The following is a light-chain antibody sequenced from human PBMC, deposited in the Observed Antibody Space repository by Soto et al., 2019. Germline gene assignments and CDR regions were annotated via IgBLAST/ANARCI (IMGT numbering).Light chain of an antibody. V-gene: IGLV3-21*02. CDR1: NIRSKS. CDR3: QVWDSSSDHVV. CDR2: DDS. Sequence: SYELTQPPAVTVAPGQTGRITWGGSNIRSKSVHWYQQKPGQAPVLVVYDDSDRPSGIPERFSGSNSGNTATLTISRVEAGDEADYYCQVWDSSSDHVVFGGGTKVTVL. J-gene: IGLJ2*01.